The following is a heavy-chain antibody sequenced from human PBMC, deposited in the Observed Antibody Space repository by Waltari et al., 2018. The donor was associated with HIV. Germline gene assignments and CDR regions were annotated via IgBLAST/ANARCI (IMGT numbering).Heavy chain of an antibody. J-gene: IGHJ4*02. Sequence: QVQLVESGVGVVQPGRSLRLSCAASGFTFKNFAMNWVRQAPGKGLELVGNIYYDGSKKFYGDSVRGRFTISRDNSKQILYLQMNSLRVEDTALYYCARDYNYAPDYWGQGTLVVVSS. CDR3: ARDYNYAPDY. V-gene: IGHV3-33*01. CDR2: IYYDGSKK. CDR1: GFTFKNFA. D-gene: IGHD5-18*01.